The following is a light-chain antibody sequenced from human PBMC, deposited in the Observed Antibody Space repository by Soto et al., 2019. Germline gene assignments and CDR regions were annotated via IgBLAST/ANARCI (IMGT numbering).Light chain of an antibody. V-gene: IGKV1-39*01. CDR3: QQSSSTPYS. CDR1: QNIRNY. CDR2: AAY. Sequence: DIQMTQSPSSLSASVGDRVTITCRASQNIRNYLNWYQQTPGTAPKLLIYAAYNLQSGVPSRFSGSGSGADFTITISSLQPEDSATYYCQQSSSTPYSFGQGTKLQIK. J-gene: IGKJ2*03.